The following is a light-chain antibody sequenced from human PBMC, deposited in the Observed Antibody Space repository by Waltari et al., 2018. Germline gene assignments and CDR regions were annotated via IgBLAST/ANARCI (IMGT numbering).Light chain of an antibody. CDR3: SSYTSSSTPLV. CDR1: SSDVGAYNY. CDR2: DVT. Sequence: QSALTQPASVSGSPGQSITISCTGTSSDVGAYNYVSWYQKHPGQAPKLMIYDVTSRPSGVSNRFSGSKSGNTASLTISGLQAEDEADYYCSSYTSSSTPLVFGGGTKLTVL. J-gene: IGLJ2*01. V-gene: IGLV2-14*03.